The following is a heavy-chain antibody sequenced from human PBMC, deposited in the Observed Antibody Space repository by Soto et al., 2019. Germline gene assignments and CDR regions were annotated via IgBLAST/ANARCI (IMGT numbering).Heavy chain of an antibody. CDR1: GFTFSRYS. V-gene: IGHV3-48*01. Sequence: GGSLRLSCAASGFTFSRYSMNWVRQAPGKGLEWVSYISPDETFYADSVRGRFTISRDNARNSVYLQMNSLRAEDTAVYYCAKDEQFPLELGFIWGQGTLVTVSS. CDR3: AKDEQFPLELGFI. D-gene: IGHD1-7*01. CDR2: ISPDET. J-gene: IGHJ4*02.